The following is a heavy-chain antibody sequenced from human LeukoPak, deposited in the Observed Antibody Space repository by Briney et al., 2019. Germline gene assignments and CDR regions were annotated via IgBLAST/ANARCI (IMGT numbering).Heavy chain of an antibody. V-gene: IGHV4-59*01. Sequence: SETLSLTCTVSGGSISSYYWSWIRQPPGKGLEWIGYIYYSGSTNYNPSLKSRVTISVDTSENQFSLKLSSVTAADTAVYYCARVPKVRGAITLFDYWGQGTLVTVSS. CDR3: ARVPKVRGAITLFDY. J-gene: IGHJ4*02. D-gene: IGHD3-10*01. CDR1: GGSISSYY. CDR2: IYYSGST.